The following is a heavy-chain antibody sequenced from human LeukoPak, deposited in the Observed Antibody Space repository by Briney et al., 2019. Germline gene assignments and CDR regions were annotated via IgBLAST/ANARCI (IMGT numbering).Heavy chain of an antibody. CDR1: GGSISSSNW. D-gene: IGHD5-12*01. Sequence: SGTLSLTCAVSGGSISSSNWWSWVRQPPGKGLEWIGEIYHSGSTNYNPSLKSRVTISVDKSKNQFSLKLSSVTAADTAVYYCARVGAYSGYDSDAFGIWGQGTMVTVSS. CDR2: IYHSGST. CDR3: ARVGAYSGYDSDAFGI. V-gene: IGHV4-4*02. J-gene: IGHJ3*02.